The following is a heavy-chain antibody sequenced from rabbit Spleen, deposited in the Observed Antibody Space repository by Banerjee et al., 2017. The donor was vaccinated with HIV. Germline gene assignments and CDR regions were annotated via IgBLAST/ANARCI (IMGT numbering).Heavy chain of an antibody. J-gene: IGHJ4*01. CDR2: IYGGYGSA. CDR3: ARGVYVGGGDMGYFNL. Sequence: EESGGGLVQPEGSLTLTCTASGFSFSSSYWICWVRQAPGKGLEWIGCIYGGYGSACYASWAKGRFTISKTSSTTVTLQMTSLTAADTATCFCARGVYVGGGDMGYFNLWGPGTLVTVS. V-gene: IGHV1S45*01. D-gene: IGHD2-1*01. CDR1: GFSFSSSYW.